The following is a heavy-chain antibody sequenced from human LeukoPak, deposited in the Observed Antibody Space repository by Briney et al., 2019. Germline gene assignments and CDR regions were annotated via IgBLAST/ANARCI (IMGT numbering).Heavy chain of an antibody. CDR3: AMGVGTSAFDI. CDR1: GYTFASYY. V-gene: IGHV1-46*01. D-gene: IGHD1-14*01. J-gene: IGHJ3*02. CDR2: INPSGGST. Sequence: VASVKVSCKASGYTFASYYMHWVRQAPGQGLEWMGIINPSGGSTSYSQNFKGRVTMTRDTSTSTAHVELSSLRSEDTAVYYCAMGVGTSAFDIWGQGTMVTVSS.